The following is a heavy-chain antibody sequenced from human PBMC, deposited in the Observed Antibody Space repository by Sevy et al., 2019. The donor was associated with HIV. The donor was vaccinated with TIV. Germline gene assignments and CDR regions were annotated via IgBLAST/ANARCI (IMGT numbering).Heavy chain of an antibody. CDR1: GFTFRSFS. V-gene: IGHV3-33*01. J-gene: IGHJ5*01. CDR2: IWYDGRTE. CDR3: ARDAARVIVPTAGFDS. D-gene: IGHD1-1*01. Sequence: GGSLRLSCVASGFTFRSFSMHWVRQAPGKGLEWVAAIWYDGRTERYADSVQGRFTISRDNSKKTLHLQMNSLRAEDTAVYCCARDAARVIVPTAGFDSWGQGTLVTVSS.